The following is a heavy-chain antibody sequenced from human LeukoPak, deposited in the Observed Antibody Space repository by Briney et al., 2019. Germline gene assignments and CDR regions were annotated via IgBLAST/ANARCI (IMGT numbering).Heavy chain of an antibody. CDR2: IWYDGSNK. V-gene: IGHV3-33*01. D-gene: IGHD2-21*01. Sequence: QPGRSLRLSCAASGFTFSSYGMHWVRQAPGKGLEWVAVIWYDGSNKYYADSVKGRFTISRDNSKNTLYLQMNSLRAEDTAVYYCARGYSYYYGMDVWGKGTTVTVSS. J-gene: IGHJ6*04. CDR1: GFTFSSYG. CDR3: ARGYSYYYGMDV.